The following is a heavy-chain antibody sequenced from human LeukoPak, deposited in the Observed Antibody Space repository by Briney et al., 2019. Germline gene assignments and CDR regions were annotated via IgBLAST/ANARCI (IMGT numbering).Heavy chain of an antibody. CDR1: GYDFSSKW. J-gene: IGHJ5*02. V-gene: IGHV5-51*01. D-gene: IGHD4-17*01. CDR3: ARLAPDYADYWFDL. CDR2: IYPTDSIT. Sequence: GEPLKISCKTSGYDFSSKWIGWVRQMPGKGLEWMGIIYPTDSITKYSPSFQGHVTMSVDTSVNTAYLQWTSLKASDTAIYYCARLAPDYADYWFDLWGQGTLVTVSS.